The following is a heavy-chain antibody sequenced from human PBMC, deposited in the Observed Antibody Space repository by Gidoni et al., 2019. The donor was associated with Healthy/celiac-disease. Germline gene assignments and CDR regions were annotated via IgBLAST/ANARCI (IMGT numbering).Heavy chain of an antibody. Sequence: EVQLLESGGGLVQPGGSLRLSCAASGFTFSSYAMSWVRQAPGKGLEWVSAISGSGGSTYYADSVKGRFTISRDNSKNTLYLQMNSLRAEDTAVYYCAKYRITIFGVVDWYFDLWGRGTLVTVSS. J-gene: IGHJ2*01. CDR1: GFTFSSYA. V-gene: IGHV3-23*01. CDR3: AKYRITIFGVVDWYFDL. CDR2: ISGSGGST. D-gene: IGHD3-3*01.